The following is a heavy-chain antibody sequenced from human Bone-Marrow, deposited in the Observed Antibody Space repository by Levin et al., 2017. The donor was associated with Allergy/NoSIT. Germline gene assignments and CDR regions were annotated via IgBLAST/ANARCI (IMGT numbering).Heavy chain of an antibody. CDR2: ISGSGGST. CDR3: AKDILGYCSGGSCYPGDY. CDR1: GFTFSSYA. D-gene: IGHD2-15*01. Sequence: PGGSLRLSCAASGFTFSSYAMSWVRQAPGKGLEWVSAISGSGGSTYYADSVKGRFTISRDNSKNTLYLQMNSLRAEDTAVYYCAKDILGYCSGGSCYPGDYWGQGTLVTVSS. J-gene: IGHJ4*02. V-gene: IGHV3-23*01.